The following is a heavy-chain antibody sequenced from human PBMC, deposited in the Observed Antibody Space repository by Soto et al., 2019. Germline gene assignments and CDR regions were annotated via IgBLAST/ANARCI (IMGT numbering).Heavy chain of an antibody. J-gene: IGHJ4*02. Sequence: EVQLLESGGGSVQPGGSLRLSCVASGFSFSRYAMSWVRQAPGKGLEWVSASSGSGGRTYNTDSVKGRFSISRDNSKNTLFLQMNSLTVEDTAVYYCAKDEDIVVVPSALDYWGQGTLVTVSS. CDR1: GFSFSRYA. CDR2: SSGSGGRT. CDR3: AKDEDIVVVPSALDY. V-gene: IGHV3-23*01. D-gene: IGHD2-2*01.